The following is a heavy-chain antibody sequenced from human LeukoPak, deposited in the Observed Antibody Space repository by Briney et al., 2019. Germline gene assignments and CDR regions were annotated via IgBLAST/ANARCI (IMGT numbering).Heavy chain of an antibody. V-gene: IGHV3-48*01. CDR2: ITNSGNSK. Sequence: GGSLRLSCAASEFTFSSYSMNWVRQAPGKGLEWVSYITNSGNSKSYADSVKGRFTISRDNTKNSLYLQMNGLRAEDTAVYYCARGIVAAGTRDAFDIWGQGTTVTVSS. CDR1: EFTFSSYS. D-gene: IGHD6-13*01. CDR3: ARGIVAAGTRDAFDI. J-gene: IGHJ3*02.